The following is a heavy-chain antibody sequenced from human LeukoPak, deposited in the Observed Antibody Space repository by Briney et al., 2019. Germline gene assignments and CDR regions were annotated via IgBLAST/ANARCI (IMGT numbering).Heavy chain of an antibody. Sequence: GGSLRLSCAASGFTFSTYSMNWVRQAPGKGLEWLSYISSSHSTIYSADSVKGRFTISRDNAKNSLYLQMTSLRAEDTAVYYCARGSSIDYVWGTYRQFDYWGQGTLVTVSS. CDR3: ARGSSIDYVWGTYRQFDY. CDR2: ISSSHSTI. V-gene: IGHV3-48*01. CDR1: GFTFSTYS. J-gene: IGHJ4*02. D-gene: IGHD3-16*02.